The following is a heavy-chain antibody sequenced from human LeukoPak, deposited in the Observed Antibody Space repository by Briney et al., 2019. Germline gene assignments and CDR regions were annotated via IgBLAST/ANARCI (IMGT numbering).Heavy chain of an antibody. Sequence: SETLSLTCTVSGGSISSYYWSWIRQPAGKGLEWIGRIYTSGSTNYNPSLKSRVTMSVDTSKNQFSLKLSSVTAADTAVYYCARDALPCSGGSCYPYYYYYYMDVWGKGTTVTVPS. CDR2: IYTSGST. J-gene: IGHJ6*03. CDR1: GGSISSYY. CDR3: ARDALPCSGGSCYPYYYYYYMDV. D-gene: IGHD2-15*01. V-gene: IGHV4-4*07.